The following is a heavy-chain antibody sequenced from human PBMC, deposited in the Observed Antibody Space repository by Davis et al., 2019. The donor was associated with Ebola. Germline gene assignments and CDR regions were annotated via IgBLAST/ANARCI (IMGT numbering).Heavy chain of an antibody. CDR3: VRDRGYDSIRSPGQQLVNWFDP. D-gene: IGHD6-13*01. Sequence: MPSEPLTLTCAVHGGSFSGYYWSWIPRPPGKGLEGSGEINHSGSTNYNPSLTSRVTISVDTSKNQFSLKLRSVTAADTAVYYCVRDRGYDSIRSPGQQLVNWFDPWGQGTLVTVSS. V-gene: IGHV4-34*01. CDR1: GGSFSGYY. CDR2: INHSGST. J-gene: IGHJ5*02.